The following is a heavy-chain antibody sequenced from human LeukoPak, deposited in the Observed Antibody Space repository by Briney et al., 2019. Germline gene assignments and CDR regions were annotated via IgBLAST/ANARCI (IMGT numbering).Heavy chain of an antibody. CDR2: ISGSGGST. CDR1: GFTFSTYG. J-gene: IGHJ4*02. CDR3: ARGAGYCSGGSCHDY. V-gene: IGHV3-23*01. D-gene: IGHD2-15*01. Sequence: GGSLRLSCAASGFTFSTYGMSWVRQAPGKGLEWVSVISGSGGSTNYADSVKGRFTVSRDNSKNTLSLQMNRLRAEDTAIYYCARGAGYCSGGSCHDYWGQGTLVTVSS.